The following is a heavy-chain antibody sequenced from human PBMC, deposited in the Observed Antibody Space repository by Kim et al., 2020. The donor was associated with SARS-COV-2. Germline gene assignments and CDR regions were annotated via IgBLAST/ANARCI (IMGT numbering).Heavy chain of an antibody. V-gene: IGHV4-59*08. CDR2: IYYSGST. Sequence: SETLSLTCTVSGGSISGHYWSWIRQPPGKGLEWIGYIYYSGSTNYNPSLKRRVTISLDTSKNQFSLKLTAVTAADTAVYCCVRRGVEWYFDLWGRGTLVTVSS. J-gene: IGHJ2*01. CDR1: GGSISGHY. CDR3: VRRGVEWYFDL. D-gene: IGHD2-15*01.